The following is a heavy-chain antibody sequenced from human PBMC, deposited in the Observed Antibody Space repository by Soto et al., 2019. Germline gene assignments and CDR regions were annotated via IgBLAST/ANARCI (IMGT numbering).Heavy chain of an antibody. CDR3: ARDLNQHIVVVTAFDI. CDR1: GFTFSSYS. Sequence: GGSLRLSCAASGFTFSSYSMNWVRQAPGKGLEWVSSISSSSSYIYYADSVKGRFTISRDNAKNSLYLQMNSLRAEDTTVYYCARDLNQHIVVVTAFDIWGQGTMVTVSS. V-gene: IGHV3-21*01. CDR2: ISSSSSYI. D-gene: IGHD2-21*02. J-gene: IGHJ3*02.